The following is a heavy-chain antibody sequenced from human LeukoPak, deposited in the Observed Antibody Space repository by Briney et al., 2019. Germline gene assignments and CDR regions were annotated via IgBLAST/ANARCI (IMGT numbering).Heavy chain of an antibody. Sequence: GGSLRLSCAAPGFTFSDYEMNWVRQAPGKGLEWLSYISSSGSAIYYADSVKGRFTISRDNAKNSLYLQMSSLRVEDTATYYCARGHGLDYWGQGTLVTVSS. J-gene: IGHJ4*02. D-gene: IGHD3/OR15-3a*01. CDR3: ARGHGLDY. CDR1: GFTFSDYE. CDR2: ISSSGSAI. V-gene: IGHV3-48*03.